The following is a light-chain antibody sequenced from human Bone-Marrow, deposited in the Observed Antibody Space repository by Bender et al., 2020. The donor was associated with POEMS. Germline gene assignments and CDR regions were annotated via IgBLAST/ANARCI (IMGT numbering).Light chain of an antibody. J-gene: IGLJ2*01. CDR2: QDT. CDR3: QAWDTYSVI. V-gene: IGLV3-1*01. CDR1: DLGDKY. Sequence: SYEVTQPPSVSVSPGQTASITCSGDDLGDKYVAWYQQKPGQSPVLVIYQDTKRPSGLPERFSGANSGNTATLTISGTQAMDEDDYYCQAWDTYSVIFGGGTKLTVL.